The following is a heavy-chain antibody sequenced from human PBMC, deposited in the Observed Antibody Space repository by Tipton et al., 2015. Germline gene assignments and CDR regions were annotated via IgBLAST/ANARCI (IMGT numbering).Heavy chain of an antibody. CDR3: ARGRALAIPIPDEKYFDL. CDR2: IQYSGGT. CDR1: SDSISKYY. D-gene: IGHD2-21*01. Sequence: TLSLTCSVSSDSISKYYWSWIRQPPGKELQWIGYIQYSGGTNYNPSLESRVTMSVDMSKNQISLHLKSVTAADTAVYYCARGRALAIPIPDEKYFDLWGQGTLVTVSS. J-gene: IGHJ4*01. V-gene: IGHV4-59*04.